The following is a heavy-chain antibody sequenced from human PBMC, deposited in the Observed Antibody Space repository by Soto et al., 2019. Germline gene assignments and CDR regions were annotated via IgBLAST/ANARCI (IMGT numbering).Heavy chain of an antibody. J-gene: IGHJ6*02. CDR1: GFTVSSNY. V-gene: IGHV3-66*03. D-gene: IGHD2-2*01. Sequence: GGSLRLSCAASGFTVSSNYMSWVRQAPGKGLEWVSVIYSCGSTYYADSVKGRFTISRDNSKNTLYLQVNSLRAEDTAVYYCAMGSTSCPGCWCYYGMDVWGQGTTVTVSS. CDR3: AMGSTSCPGCWCYYGMDV. CDR2: IYSCGST.